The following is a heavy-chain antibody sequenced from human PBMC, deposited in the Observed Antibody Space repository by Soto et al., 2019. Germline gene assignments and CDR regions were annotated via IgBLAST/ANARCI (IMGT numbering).Heavy chain of an antibody. J-gene: IGHJ4*02. CDR3: AAVGGRNSF. Sequence: QVQLQGSGPGLVKPSETLSLTCTVSGGSITSYYWRWIRQSPGKGLEWIGYIHSSENINYNPSLAXXXPXXSDPSKNQFSLKPSSMTAEDTAVFYFAAVGGRNSFWGQGILITVSS. V-gene: IGHV4-59*01. CDR1: GGSITSYY. D-gene: IGHD3-16*01. CDR2: IHSSENI.